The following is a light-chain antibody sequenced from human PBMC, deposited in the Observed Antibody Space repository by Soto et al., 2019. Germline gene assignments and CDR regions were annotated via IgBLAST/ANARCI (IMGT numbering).Light chain of an antibody. J-gene: IGKJ1*01. CDR2: AAS. V-gene: IGKV1-16*01. CDR1: QGISNY. Sequence: DIQMTQSPSSLSASVGDRVTITCRASQGISNYLAWFQQKPGKAPQFLIQAASNLQSGVPSRFSGSGSGTEFILSINSLQPEDIATYYCLQVSSFPRTFGQGTKVDIK. CDR3: LQVSSFPRT.